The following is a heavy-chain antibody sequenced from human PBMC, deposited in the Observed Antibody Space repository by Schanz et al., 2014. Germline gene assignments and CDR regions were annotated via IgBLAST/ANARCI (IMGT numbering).Heavy chain of an antibody. D-gene: IGHD6-19*01. Sequence: EVKLVESGGCLAQPGGSLRLSCEASGFTFSRDWMHWVRQAPGKGLVWVSRISSDGGTTSYADSVKGRFTVSRDNAENTLYLQMNNLRAEDTAVYYCARPRSSGWYDVLGYWGQGTLVTVSS. CDR2: ISSDGGTT. V-gene: IGHV3-74*01. J-gene: IGHJ4*02. CDR3: ARPRSSGWYDVLGY. CDR1: GFTFSRDW.